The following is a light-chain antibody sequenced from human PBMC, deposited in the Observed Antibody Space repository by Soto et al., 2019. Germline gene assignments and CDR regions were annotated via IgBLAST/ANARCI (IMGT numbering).Light chain of an antibody. CDR3: QKYNSAPLIT. CDR2: AAS. CDR1: QGISNY. V-gene: IGKV1-27*01. J-gene: IGKJ3*01. Sequence: DIPMTQSPSSLSASVGDRVTITCRASQGISNYLAWYQQKPGKVPKLLIYAASTLQSGVPSRFSGSGSGTDFTLTISSLQTEDVATYYCQKYNSAPLITFGPGTKVDIK.